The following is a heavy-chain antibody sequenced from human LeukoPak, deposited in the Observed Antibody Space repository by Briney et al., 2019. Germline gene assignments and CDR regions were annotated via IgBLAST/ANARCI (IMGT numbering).Heavy chain of an antibody. CDR2: IKQDGSEK. CDR1: GFTFSSYW. Sequence: GGSLRLSCAASGFTFSSYWMSWVRQAPGKGLEWVANIKQDGSEKYYVDSVKGRFTISRDNAKNSLYLQMNSLRAEDTAVYYCARDGIAAAGTDYGMDVWGQGTTVTVSS. J-gene: IGHJ6*02. CDR3: ARDGIAAAGTDYGMDV. V-gene: IGHV3-7*01. D-gene: IGHD6-13*01.